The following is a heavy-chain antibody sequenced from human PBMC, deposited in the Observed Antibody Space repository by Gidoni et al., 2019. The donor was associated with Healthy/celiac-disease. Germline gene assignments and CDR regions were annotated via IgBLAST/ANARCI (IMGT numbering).Heavy chain of an antibody. V-gene: IGHV3-15*07. D-gene: IGHD6-13*01. CDR2: IKSKTDGGTT. Sequence: FSCAASGFTFSNAWMNWVRQAPGKGLEWVGRIKSKTDGGTTDYAAPVKGRFTISRDDSKNTLYLQMNSLKTEDTAVYYCTTCSTIPYLAAAAHWGQGTLVTVSS. CDR3: TTCSTIPYLAAAAH. CDR1: GFTFSNAW. J-gene: IGHJ4*02.